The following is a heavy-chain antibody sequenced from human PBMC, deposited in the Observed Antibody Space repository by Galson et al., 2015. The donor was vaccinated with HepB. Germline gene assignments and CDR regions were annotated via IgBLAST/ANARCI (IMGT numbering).Heavy chain of an antibody. CDR2: ISSSSSYI. J-gene: IGHJ3*02. V-gene: IGHV3-21*01. CDR1: GFTFSSYS. D-gene: IGHD2-2*03. CDR3: ARMDIVVVPAAIAAFDI. Sequence: SLRLSCAASGFTFSSYSMNWVRQAPGKGLEWVSSISSSSSYIYYADSVKGRFAISRDNAKNSLYLQMNNLRAEDTAVYYCARMDIVVVPAAIAAFDIWGQGTMVTVSS.